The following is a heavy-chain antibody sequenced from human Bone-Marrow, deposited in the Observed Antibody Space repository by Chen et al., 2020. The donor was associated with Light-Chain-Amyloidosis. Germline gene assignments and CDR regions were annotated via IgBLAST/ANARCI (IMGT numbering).Heavy chain of an antibody. V-gene: IGHV3-21*01. Sequence: EVQLVESGGGLVKPGGSLRLSCAASGFTFSNYDMNWVRQVPGNGLEWISAVPKISGNIYYANSWRGRFTISKDNPKNPLYLQMSSLRSEDTAMYYCASSAPDPSSWGQGTLVTVSS. J-gene: IGHJ5*02. CDR1: GFTFSNYD. CDR3: ASSAPDPSS. CDR2: VPKISGNI.